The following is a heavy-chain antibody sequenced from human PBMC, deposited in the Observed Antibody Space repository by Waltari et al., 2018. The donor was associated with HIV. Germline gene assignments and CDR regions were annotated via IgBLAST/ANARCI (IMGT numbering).Heavy chain of an antibody. V-gene: IGHV4-31*03. D-gene: IGHD3-22*01. Sequence: QVQLQESGPGLVKPSQPLSLTCTLSGGSIRSGGYYWSWTRQHPGKGLEWIGYIYYSGSTYYNPSLKSRITISVDTSKNQFSLKLSSVTAADTAVYYCARAPTISGLLSDYYYAMDVWGQGTTVTVSS. CDR3: ARAPTISGLLSDYYYAMDV. J-gene: IGHJ6*02. CDR2: IYYSGST. CDR1: GGSIRSGGYY.